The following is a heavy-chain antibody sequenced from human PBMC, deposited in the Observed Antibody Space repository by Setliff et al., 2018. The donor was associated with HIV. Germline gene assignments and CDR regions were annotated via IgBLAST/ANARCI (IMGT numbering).Heavy chain of an antibody. Sequence: GGSLRLSCAASGFTFSTYSMSWVRQAPGKGLEWVSAIGSSGVTTYYGGSVKGRFTISRDNSRNMVYLQMSGLRAEDTAVYYCATYTYGSGRLDYWGQGSLVTVSS. D-gene: IGHD4-17*01. CDR2: IGSSGVTT. J-gene: IGHJ4*02. V-gene: IGHV3-23*01. CDR1: GFTFSTYS. CDR3: ATYTYGSGRLDY.